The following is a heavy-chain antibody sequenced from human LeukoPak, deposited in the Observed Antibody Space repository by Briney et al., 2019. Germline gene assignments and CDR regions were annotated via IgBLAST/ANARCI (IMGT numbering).Heavy chain of an antibody. Sequence: GGSLGLSCPASGFTVSSNYMSWVRQAPGKGREWVSGIYSGGSTHYADSVKGRFTVSRDNSQNTLYIQMNSLRAEDTAVYYCARDIPNNWGLGYWGQGTLVTVSS. V-gene: IGHV3-66*01. D-gene: IGHD7-27*01. CDR3: ARDIPNNWGLGY. CDR2: IYSGGST. J-gene: IGHJ4*02. CDR1: GFTVSSNY.